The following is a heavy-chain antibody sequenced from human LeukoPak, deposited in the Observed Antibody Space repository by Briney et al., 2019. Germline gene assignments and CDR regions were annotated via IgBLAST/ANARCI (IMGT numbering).Heavy chain of an antibody. CDR1: GFTFSSYA. CDR2: ISGSGGST. CDR3: AKDIKAARRVNAFDI. D-gene: IGHD6-25*01. Sequence: GGSLRLSCAASGFTFSSYAMSWVRQAPGKGLEWVSAISGSGGSTYYADSVKGRFTISRDNSKNTLYLQMNSLRAEDTAVYYCAKDIKAARRVNAFDIWCQGTMVTVSS. V-gene: IGHV3-23*01. J-gene: IGHJ3*02.